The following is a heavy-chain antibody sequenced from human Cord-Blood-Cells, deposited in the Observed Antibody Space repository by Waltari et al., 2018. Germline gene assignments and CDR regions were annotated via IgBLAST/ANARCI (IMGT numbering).Heavy chain of an antibody. CDR1: GGSISSSSYY. V-gene: IGHV4-39*01. CDR3: AKHVSTTVTKRGAFDI. D-gene: IGHD4-17*01. CDR2: IYYSGST. Sequence: QLQLQESGPGLVKPSETLSLTCTVSGGSISSSSYYWGWLRPPPGKGLEWIGSIYYSGSTYYNPSLKSRVTISVDTSKNQFSLKLSSVTAADTAVYYCAKHVSTTVTKRGAFDIWGQGTMVTVSS. J-gene: IGHJ3*02.